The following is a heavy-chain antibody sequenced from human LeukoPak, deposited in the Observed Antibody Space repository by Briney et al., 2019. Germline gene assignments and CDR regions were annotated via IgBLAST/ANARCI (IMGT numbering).Heavy chain of an antibody. D-gene: IGHD3-22*01. Sequence: SETLSLTCTISGYSISSGYYWGWIRQPPGKGLEWIGSIYHSGSTYYNPSLKSRVTISVDTSKNQFSLKLSSVTAADTAVYYCARDGDYYDSSGYYSFSWFDPWGQGTLVTVSS. V-gene: IGHV4-38-2*02. J-gene: IGHJ5*02. CDR3: ARDGDYYDSSGYYSFSWFDP. CDR1: GYSISSGYY. CDR2: IYHSGST.